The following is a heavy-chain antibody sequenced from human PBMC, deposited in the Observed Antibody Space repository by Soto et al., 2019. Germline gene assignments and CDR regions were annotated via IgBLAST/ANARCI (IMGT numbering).Heavy chain of an antibody. CDR1: GYTFTSYG. J-gene: IGHJ4*02. CDR2: ISAYNGNT. CDR3: ARVRVIRGVIPSHFGL. V-gene: IGHV1-18*01. Sequence: GASVKVSCKASGYTFTSYGISWVRQAPGQGLEWMGWISAYNGNTNYAQKLQGRVTMTTDTSTSTAYMDLSSLRSDDTAVYYCARVRVIRGVIPSHFGLWGQGTLVTVSS. D-gene: IGHD3-10*01.